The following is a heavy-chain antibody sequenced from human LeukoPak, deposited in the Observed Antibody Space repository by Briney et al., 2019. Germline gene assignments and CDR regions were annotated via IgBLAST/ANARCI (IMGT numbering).Heavy chain of an antibody. CDR2: ISAGGGAT. CDR1: GFTFGDSA. D-gene: IGHD3-16*01. Sequence: GGSLRLSCAASGFTFGDSAMTWVRQAPGKGLEWISAISAGGGATIYADSAQDRFTMSRDNSRNTLYLQMNSLRIDDTAIYYCAKGGNNAPLDYWGQGTLVTVSS. J-gene: IGHJ4*02. CDR3: AKGGNNAPLDY. V-gene: IGHV3-23*01.